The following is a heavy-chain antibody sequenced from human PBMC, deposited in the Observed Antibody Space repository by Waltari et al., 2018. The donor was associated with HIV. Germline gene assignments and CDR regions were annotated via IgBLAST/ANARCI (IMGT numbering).Heavy chain of an antibody. CDR3: ARRPETALVQFDS. CDR1: GGSLNNYY. Sequence: QVQLQESGPGLVKPSETLSLTCNVSGGSLNNYYWTWIRQSPGKGLEYSGYIYYRGDTNYNPSLKSRIAISLDTSKSQFSLRLNSVTAADTAIYYCARRPETALVQFDSWGQGTLVTVSS. D-gene: IGHD1-1*01. CDR2: IYYRGDT. V-gene: IGHV4-59*08. J-gene: IGHJ4*02.